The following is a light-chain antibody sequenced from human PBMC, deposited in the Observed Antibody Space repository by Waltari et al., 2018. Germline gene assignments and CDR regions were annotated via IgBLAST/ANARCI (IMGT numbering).Light chain of an antibody. V-gene: IGKV1-39*01. CDR3: QQTYNPPFT. J-gene: IGKJ3*01. CDR1: QTIENY. Sequence: DIQMTQSPSSLSASVGDRVTITCRASQTIENYLNWYQQKPGKAPDLLIFAASSLRTGVPSRFSGSQSGTDFTLTISSLQPEDFATYYCQQTYNPPFTFGPGTNVDVK. CDR2: AAS.